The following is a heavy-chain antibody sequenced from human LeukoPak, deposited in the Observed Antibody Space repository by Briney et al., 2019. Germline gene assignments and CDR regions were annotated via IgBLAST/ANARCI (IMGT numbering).Heavy chain of an antibody. D-gene: IGHD2-2*02. V-gene: IGHV3-23*01. CDR1: GFTFNSYS. J-gene: IGHJ5*02. Sequence: GGSPRLSCAASGFTFNSYSMKWVRQAPGKGLEWVSIISATGGSTNYADSVKGRFTISRDNSKNTLYLQMNSLRVEDTAVYYCAKVRAPSAIYWFDPWGQGTLVTVSS. CDR3: AKVRAPSAIYWFDP. CDR2: ISATGGST.